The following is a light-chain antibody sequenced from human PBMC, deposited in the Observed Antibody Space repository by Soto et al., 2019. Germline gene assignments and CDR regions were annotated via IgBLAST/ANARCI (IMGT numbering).Light chain of an antibody. J-gene: IGKJ1*01. Sequence: ENVLTQSPGILSLSPGERATLSCRASQSVGSAWLAWYQQKPGQAPRLLLYSTSTRATGIPDRFSGSGSGTDFTLTISRLEPEDFAVYYCQQYGSPLWTFGQGTKVEVK. CDR1: QSVGSAW. V-gene: IGKV3-20*01. CDR2: STS. CDR3: QQYGSPLWT.